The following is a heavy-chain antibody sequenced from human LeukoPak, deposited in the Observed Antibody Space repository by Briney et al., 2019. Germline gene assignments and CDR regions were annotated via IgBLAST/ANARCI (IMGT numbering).Heavy chain of an antibody. Sequence: GASVKVSCKASGYTFTGYYMHWVRQAPGQGLEWMGWINPNSGGTNYAQKFQGRVTMTRDTSISTAYMELSRLRSDDTAVYYCARDLTLMVRGVIRLGYWGQGTLVTVSS. D-gene: IGHD3-10*01. V-gene: IGHV1-2*02. CDR1: GYTFTGYY. J-gene: IGHJ4*02. CDR3: ARDLTLMVRGVIRLGY. CDR2: INPNSGGT.